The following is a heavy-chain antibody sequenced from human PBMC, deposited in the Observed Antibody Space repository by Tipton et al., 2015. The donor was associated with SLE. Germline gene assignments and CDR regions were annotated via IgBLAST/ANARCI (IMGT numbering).Heavy chain of an antibody. CDR2: ISRSGSTI. J-gene: IGHJ6*04. Sequence: GSLRLSCDASGFTFSSYEMHWVRQAPGKGLEWISYISRSGSTIYYADSVKGRFTISRDNAKNSLYLQMNSLRAEDTAVYYCARFCGGGCPVYGMSVWGKGTAVAVSS. CDR1: GFTFSSYE. V-gene: IGHV3-48*03. D-gene: IGHD2-21*02. CDR3: ARFCGGGCPVYGMSV.